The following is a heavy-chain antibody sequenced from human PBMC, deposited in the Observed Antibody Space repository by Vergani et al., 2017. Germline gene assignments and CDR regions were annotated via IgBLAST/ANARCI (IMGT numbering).Heavy chain of an antibody. V-gene: IGHV3-7*03. J-gene: IGHJ6*02. Sequence: EVQLVESGGGLVQPGGSLRLSCAASGFTFSSYWMSWVRQAPGKGLEWVANIKQDGSEKYYVDSVKGRFTISRDNAKNSLYLQMNSLRAEDTAVYYCVGGTQLLWFGDSYYGMDVWGQGTTVTVSS. D-gene: IGHD3-10*01. CDR3: VGGTQLLWFGDSYYGMDV. CDR1: GFTFSSYW. CDR2: IKQDGSEK.